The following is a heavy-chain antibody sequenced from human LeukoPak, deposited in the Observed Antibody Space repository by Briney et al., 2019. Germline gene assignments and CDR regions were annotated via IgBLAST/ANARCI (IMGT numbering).Heavy chain of an antibody. CDR1: GYTFTSYG. V-gene: IGHV1-18*01. J-gene: IGHJ5*02. CDR3: ARSKSARGIAVAGTGWFDP. D-gene: IGHD6-19*01. Sequence: GASVKVSCKASGYTFTSYGISWVRQAPGQGLEWMGWISAYNGNTNYAQKLQGRVTMTTDTSTSTAYMELRSLRSDDTAVYYCARSKSARGIAVAGTGWFDPWGQGTLVTVSS. CDR2: ISAYNGNT.